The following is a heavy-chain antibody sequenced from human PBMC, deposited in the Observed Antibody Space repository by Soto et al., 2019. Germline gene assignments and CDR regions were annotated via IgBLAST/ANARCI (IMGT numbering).Heavy chain of an antibody. J-gene: IGHJ4*02. D-gene: IGHD3-22*01. V-gene: IGHV3-30*03. CDR1: GFTFSSYG. Sequence: GGSLRLSCAASGFTFSSYGMHWVRQAPGKGLEWVAVISYDGSNKYYADYVKGRFTISRDNSKNTLYLQMNSLRAEDTAVYYCFFTYYYDSSGYYGGPHFGPRDYWGQGTLVTVSS. CDR2: ISYDGSNK. CDR3: FFTYYYDSSGYYGGPHFGPRDY.